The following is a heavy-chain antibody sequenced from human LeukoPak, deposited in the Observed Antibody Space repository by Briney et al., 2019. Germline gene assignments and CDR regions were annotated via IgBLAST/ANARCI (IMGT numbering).Heavy chain of an antibody. V-gene: IGHV4-59*01. Sequence: PSETLSLTCTVSGASISSDFWSWVRQPPGRGLEWIGYISYSGISNSNPSLKSRLTISGDTSKNQFSLNLTSVTAADTAVYYCARGQWGGFNFYSWGQGTLVTVFS. J-gene: IGHJ4*02. CDR3: ARGQWGGFNFYS. CDR1: GASISSDF. D-gene: IGHD5-24*01. CDR2: ISYSGIS.